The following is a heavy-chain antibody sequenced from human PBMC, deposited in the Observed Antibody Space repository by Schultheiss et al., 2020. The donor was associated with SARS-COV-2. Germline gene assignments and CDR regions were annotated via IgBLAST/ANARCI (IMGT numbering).Heavy chain of an antibody. V-gene: IGHV4-34*01. Sequence: ESLKISCAASGFTFSDYYMSWIRQAPGKGLEWIGEINHSGSTNYNPSLKSRVTISFDTSNNQLSLKLTSVTAADTAVYYCARDYGDYKPNFDYWGQGTLVTVSS. D-gene: IGHD4-17*01. CDR2: INHSGST. CDR1: GFTFSDYY. CDR3: ARDYGDYKPNFDY. J-gene: IGHJ4*02.